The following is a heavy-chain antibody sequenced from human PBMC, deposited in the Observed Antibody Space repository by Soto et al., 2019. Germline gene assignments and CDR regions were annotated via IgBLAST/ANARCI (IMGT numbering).Heavy chain of an antibody. CDR3: ARAVLPATAPFDY. D-gene: IGHD2-2*01. J-gene: IGHJ4*02. Sequence: SETLSLTCIVSGGSISNYYWSWIRQPPGKGLEWIGYIYYSGSTNYNPSLQSRVTISVDTSKNQFSLKLSSVTAADAAVYYCARAVLPATAPFDYWGQGTLVTVSS. V-gene: IGHV4-59*01. CDR1: GGSISNYY. CDR2: IYYSGST.